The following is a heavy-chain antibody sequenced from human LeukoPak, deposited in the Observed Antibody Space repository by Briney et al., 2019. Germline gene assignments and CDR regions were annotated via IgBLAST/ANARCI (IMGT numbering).Heavy chain of an antibody. Sequence: PRQSLRLSCAASRFIFSSYVMSWVRPAPRKGLEWVSGIGGSGGSTYYADSVKGRFTLYRDNSKNTVFLQMNSLRAEDTAVYYCAKNYGGGATMLDYWGQGTLVTVSS. CDR2: IGGSGGST. D-gene: IGHD1-26*01. CDR3: AKNYGGGATMLDY. V-gene: IGHV3-23*01. J-gene: IGHJ4*02. CDR1: RFIFSSYV.